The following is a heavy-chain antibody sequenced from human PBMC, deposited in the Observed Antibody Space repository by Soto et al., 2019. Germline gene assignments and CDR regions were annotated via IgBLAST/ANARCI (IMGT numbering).Heavy chain of an antibody. J-gene: IGHJ4*02. CDR3: ARAPPDRAGYFLDE. CDR2: IHGSGCT. CDR1: GFTFRSFS. V-gene: IGHV3-66*01. Sequence: GAAQRLCWVASGFTFRSFSVAGFHYATGKELEWVAVIHGSGCTFYVDSVKGRFNISRDRSKNTSYLHMNNLRGDDTAVYYCARAPPDRAGYFLDEWGQGSLVTVSS. D-gene: IGHD5-12*01.